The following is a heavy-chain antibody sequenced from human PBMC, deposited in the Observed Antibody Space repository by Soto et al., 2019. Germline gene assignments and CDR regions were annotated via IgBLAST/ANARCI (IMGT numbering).Heavy chain of an antibody. D-gene: IGHD3-10*01. CDR2: IYYSGST. Sequence: SETLSLTCTVSGGSISSSSYYWGWIRQPPGKGLEWIGSIYYSGSTYYNPSLKSRVTISVDTSKNQFSLKLSSVTAADTAVYYCARQGNHLGELVYYYYYMDVWGKGTTVT. J-gene: IGHJ6*03. V-gene: IGHV4-39*01. CDR3: ARQGNHLGELVYYYYYMDV. CDR1: GGSISSSSYY.